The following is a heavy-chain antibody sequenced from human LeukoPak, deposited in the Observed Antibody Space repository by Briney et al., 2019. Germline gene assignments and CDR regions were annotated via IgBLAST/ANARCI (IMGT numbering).Heavy chain of an antibody. J-gene: IGHJ4*02. V-gene: IGHV1-46*01. D-gene: IGHD4-23*01. CDR2: INPSGGGT. CDR3: ARGGNHDY. Sequence: ASVKVSCKASGYTFTSYYMHWVRQAPRQGLEWMGIINPSGGGTSYAQKFQGRVIMTTDTTTSTVYMELRSLRSDDTAVYYCARGGNHDYWGQGTLVTVSS. CDR1: GYTFTSYY.